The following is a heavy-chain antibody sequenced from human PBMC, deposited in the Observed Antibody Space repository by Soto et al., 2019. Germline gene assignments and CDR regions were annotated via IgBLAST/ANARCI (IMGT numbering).Heavy chain of an antibody. V-gene: IGHV3-11*06. D-gene: IGHD6-19*01. CDR3: AKSIAVAGTSWDY. J-gene: IGHJ4*02. CDR2: ISSSSSYT. CDR1: GFTFSDYY. Sequence: QVQLVESGGGLVKPGGSLRLSCAASGFTFSDYYMSWIRQAPGKGLEWVSYISSSSSYTNYADSVKGRFTISRDNAKNSLYLQMNSLRAEDTAVYYCAKSIAVAGTSWDYWGQGTLVTVSS.